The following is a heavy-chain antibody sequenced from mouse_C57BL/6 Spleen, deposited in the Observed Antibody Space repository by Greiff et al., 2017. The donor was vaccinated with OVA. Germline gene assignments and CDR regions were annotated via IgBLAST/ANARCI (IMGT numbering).Heavy chain of an antibody. V-gene: IGHV1-80*01. Sequence: VQLQQSGAELVKPGASVKISCKASGYAFSSYWMNWVKQRPGKGLEWIGQIYPGDGDTNYNGKFKGKATLTADKSSSTAYMQLSSLTSEDSAVYFCARSPYYYAMDYWGQGTSVTVSS. CDR3: ARSPYYYAMDY. J-gene: IGHJ4*01. CDR1: GYAFSSYW. CDR2: IYPGDGDT.